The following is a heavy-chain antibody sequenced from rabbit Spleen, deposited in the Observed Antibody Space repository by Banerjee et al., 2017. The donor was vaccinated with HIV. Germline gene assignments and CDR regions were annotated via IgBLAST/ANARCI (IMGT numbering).Heavy chain of an antibody. CDR2: INVYTGKP. V-gene: IGHV1S45*01. D-gene: IGHD6-1*01. CDR3: ARTADGGYGYATYYHGMDL. Sequence: QEQVEESGGDLVKPEGSLTLTCTASGFSFSYGYVMCWVRQAPGKGLQWIACINVYTGKPVYATWAKGRFTISRTSSTTVTLQMTSLTAADTATYFCARTADGGYGYATYYHGMDLWGPGTLVTVS. CDR1: GFSFSYGYV. J-gene: IGHJ6*01.